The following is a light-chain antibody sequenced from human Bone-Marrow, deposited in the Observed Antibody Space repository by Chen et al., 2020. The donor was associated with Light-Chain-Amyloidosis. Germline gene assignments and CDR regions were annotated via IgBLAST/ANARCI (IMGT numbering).Light chain of an antibody. CDR3: QAWDSSTPV. J-gene: IGLJ2*01. V-gene: IGLV3-1*01. Sequence: SYDLTQPPSVPLSPGHTASLTCSGDKLGDKYACWYQQKPGQSPVLIIYQDSKRASGIPERFSGSNSGNTATLTISGTQAMDEADYYCQAWDSSTPVFGGGTKLTVL. CDR1: KLGDKY. CDR2: QDS.